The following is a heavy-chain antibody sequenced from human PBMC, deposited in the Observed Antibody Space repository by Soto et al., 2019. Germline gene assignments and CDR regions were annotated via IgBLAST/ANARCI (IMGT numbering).Heavy chain of an antibody. CDR1: GFTVSKHA. V-gene: IGHV3-23*01. Sequence: GGSLGLSCVSSGFTVSKHALAWVRQAPGKGLEWVSAISGSGASTYDSDSVKGRFVISRDNSNNTLYLQMNSLKAEDTAVYYCAKTPGVITVISAFDHWGQGTPVIVSS. CDR2: ISGSGAST. D-gene: IGHD2-21*01. J-gene: IGHJ4*02. CDR3: AKTPGVITVISAFDH.